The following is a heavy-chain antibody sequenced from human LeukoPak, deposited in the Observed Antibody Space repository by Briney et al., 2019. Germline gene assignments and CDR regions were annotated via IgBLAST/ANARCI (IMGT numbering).Heavy chain of an antibody. V-gene: IGHV1-2*02. D-gene: IGHD3-22*01. CDR3: ARDPGYYYDSSGYPLGY. J-gene: IGHJ4*02. Sequence: GASVKVSCKTSGFTFTGYYIYWVRQAPGQGLEWMGWINPNTGGTNYAQKFQARVTMTRDTSISTAYMELSRLTSDDTAVYYCARDPGYYYDSSGYPLGYWGQGTLVTVSS. CDR1: GFTFTGYY. CDR2: INPNTGGT.